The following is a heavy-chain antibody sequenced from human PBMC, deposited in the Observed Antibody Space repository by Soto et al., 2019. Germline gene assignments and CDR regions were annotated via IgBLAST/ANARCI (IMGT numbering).Heavy chain of an antibody. CDR3: ASAESPVDTAMVTVYYYYYYCMDV. D-gene: IGHD5-18*01. Sequence: QVQLVQSGAEVKKPGSSVKVSCKASGGTFSSYTISWVRQAPGQGLEWMGRIIPILGIANYAQKFQGRVTITADKSTRKAYMELSSLRSEHTAVDYCASAESPVDTAMVTVYYYYYYCMDVWGKGTTVTVSS. J-gene: IGHJ6*03. CDR1: GGTFSSYT. V-gene: IGHV1-69*02. CDR2: IIPILGIA.